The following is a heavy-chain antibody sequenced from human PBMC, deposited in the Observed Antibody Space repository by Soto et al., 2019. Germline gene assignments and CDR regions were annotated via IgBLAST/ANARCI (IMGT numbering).Heavy chain of an antibody. Sequence: GGSLRLSCAASGFTFSSYGMHWVRPAPGKGLEWVAVISYDGSNKYYADSVKGRFTISRDNSKNTLYLQMNSLRAEDTAVYYCAKGYYDYVWGSYWDADAFDIWGQGTMVTV. D-gene: IGHD3-16*01. CDR1: GFTFSSYG. V-gene: IGHV3-30*18. CDR3: AKGYYDYVWGSYWDADAFDI. J-gene: IGHJ3*02. CDR2: ISYDGSNK.